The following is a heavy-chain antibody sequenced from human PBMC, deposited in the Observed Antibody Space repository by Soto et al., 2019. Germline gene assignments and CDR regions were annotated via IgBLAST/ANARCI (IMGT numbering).Heavy chain of an antibody. CDR3: AGSVVWFGELYYYYGMDV. V-gene: IGHV3-21*01. Sequence: GGSLRLSCAASGFTFSSYSMNWVRQAPGKWLEWVSSISSSSSYIYYADSVKGRFTISRDNAKNSLYLQMNSLRAEDTAVYYCAGSVVWFGELYYYYGMDVWGQGXTVTVSS. CDR1: GFTFSSYS. J-gene: IGHJ6*02. CDR2: ISSSSSYI. D-gene: IGHD3-10*01.